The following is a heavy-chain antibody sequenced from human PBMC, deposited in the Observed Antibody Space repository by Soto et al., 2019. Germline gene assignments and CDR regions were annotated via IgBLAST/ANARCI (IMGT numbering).Heavy chain of an antibody. J-gene: IGHJ4*02. V-gene: IGHV3-11*01. CDR3: ERDKAALTYYFDS. CDR2: ICSSGSTI. D-gene: IGHD6-13*01. CDR1: GFTFSDYY. Sequence: QVQLVESGGGLVKPGRSLRLSCAASGFTFSDYYMSWIRQAPGKGLEWVSYICSSGSTIYYADSVKGRLTISRDNAKNSLYLQMNSLRAKDTAVYYCERDKAALTYYFDSWGQGTLVTVSS.